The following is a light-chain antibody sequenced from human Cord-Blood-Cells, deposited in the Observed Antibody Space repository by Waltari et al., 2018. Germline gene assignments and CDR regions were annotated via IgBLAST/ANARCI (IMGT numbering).Light chain of an antibody. CDR3: QQYNSYSYT. CDR2: DAS. V-gene: IGKV1-5*01. J-gene: IGKJ2*01. Sequence: DIQMTQSPSTLSASVGDRVTIPCRASQSISSWLAWYQQKPGKAPKLLISDASSWERGVPSRFSGSGSGTEFTLTISSLQPDDFATYYCQQYNSYSYTFGQGTKLEIK. CDR1: QSISSW.